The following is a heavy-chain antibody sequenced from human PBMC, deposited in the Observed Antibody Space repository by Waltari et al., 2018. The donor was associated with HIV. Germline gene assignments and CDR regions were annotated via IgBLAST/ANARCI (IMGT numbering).Heavy chain of an antibody. CDR3: AKVPQYISSSIYYYGMDV. CDR2: ISGSGSST. CDR1: GFTFSTNA. D-gene: IGHD6-6*01. J-gene: IGHJ6*02. V-gene: IGHV3-23*01. Sequence: EVQLLESGGGLVQPGGSLRLHCAASGFTFSTNALSWVRQAPGKGLEWVSSISGSGSSTYYADSIEGRFTISRDNSKNTLYLQMNSLRAEDTAAYYCAKVPQYISSSIYYYGMDVWGQGTTVTVSS.